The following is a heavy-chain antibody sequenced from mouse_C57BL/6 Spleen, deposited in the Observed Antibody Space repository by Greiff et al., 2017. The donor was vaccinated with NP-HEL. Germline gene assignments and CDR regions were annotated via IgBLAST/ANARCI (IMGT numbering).Heavy chain of an antibody. CDR1: GYTFTDYE. CDR2: IDPETGGT. J-gene: IGHJ2*01. CDR3: TEGGFDY. V-gene: IGHV1-15*01. Sequence: VKLMESGAELVRPGASVTLSCKASGYTFTDYEMHWVKQTPVHGLEWIGAIDPETGGTAYNQKFKGKAILTADKSSSTAYMELRSLTSEDSAVYYCTEGGFDYWGKGTTLTVSS.